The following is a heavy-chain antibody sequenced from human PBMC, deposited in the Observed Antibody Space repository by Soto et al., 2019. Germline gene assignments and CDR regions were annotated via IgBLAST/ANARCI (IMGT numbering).Heavy chain of an antibody. Sequence: GGSLRLSCAASGFTFSSYSMNWVRQAPGKGLEWVSYISSSSSTIYYADSVKGRFTISRDNAKNSLYLQMNSLRDEDTAVYYCARDQVTMVRGVTQGNYYGMDVWGQGTTVTVSS. V-gene: IGHV3-48*02. CDR3: ARDQVTMVRGVTQGNYYGMDV. CDR1: GFTFSSYS. CDR2: ISSSSSTI. J-gene: IGHJ6*02. D-gene: IGHD3-10*01.